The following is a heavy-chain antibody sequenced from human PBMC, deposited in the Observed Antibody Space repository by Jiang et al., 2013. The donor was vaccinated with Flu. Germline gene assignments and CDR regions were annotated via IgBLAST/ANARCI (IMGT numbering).Heavy chain of an antibody. CDR1: GYSFTSYW. Sequence: GAEVKKPGESLRISCKGSGYSFTSYWISWVRQVPGKGLEWMGLIYPTDSETRYSPSFQGQVTISADKSSTTTYLQWISLKASDTAIYYCVRQEVGVGFDFWGQGALVTVSS. J-gene: IGHJ4*02. CDR3: VRQEVGVGFDF. CDR2: IYPTDSET. V-gene: IGHV5-51*01. D-gene: IGHD1-26*01.